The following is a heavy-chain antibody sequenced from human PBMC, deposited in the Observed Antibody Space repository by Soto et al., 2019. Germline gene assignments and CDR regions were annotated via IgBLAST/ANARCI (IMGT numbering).Heavy chain of an antibody. CDR3: ARHDCISTSCYYYYYYGMDV. V-gene: IGHV1-69*13. Sequence: SVKVSCKASGGTFSSYAISWVRQAPGQGLEWMGGIIPIFDTANYAQKFQGRVTVTADESTSTAYMELSSLRSEDTAVYYCARHDCISTSCYYYYYYGMDVLGQ. CDR1: GGTFSSYA. CDR2: IIPIFDTA. D-gene: IGHD2-2*01. J-gene: IGHJ6*02.